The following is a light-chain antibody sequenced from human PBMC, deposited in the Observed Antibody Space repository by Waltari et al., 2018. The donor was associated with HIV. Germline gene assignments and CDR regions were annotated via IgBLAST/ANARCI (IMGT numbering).Light chain of an antibody. CDR1: QSVGTS. J-gene: IGKJ2*01. Sequence: DTQLTQFPSSVSASVGDSVPISCRASQSVGTSVAWYQQKPGRTPKLIIFEASRLQPGVPSRFSGSGSGTYFTLTISSLQPEDLATYYCQQADSFPHTFGQGT. CDR3: QQADSFPHT. CDR2: EAS. V-gene: IGKV1-12*01.